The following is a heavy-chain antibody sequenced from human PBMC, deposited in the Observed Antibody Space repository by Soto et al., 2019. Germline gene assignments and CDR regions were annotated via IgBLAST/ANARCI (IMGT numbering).Heavy chain of an antibody. D-gene: IGHD7-27*01. CDR1: GYTFSSCA. CDR2: INAGNGNT. V-gene: IGHV1-3*01. Sequence: ASVKVSCKATGYTFSSCAMQWVRQAPGQRLEWMGRINAGNGNTKYSEKFQGRITITRDTSASTAYMELSSLGSEDTAVYYCARDPQTGDAVHAFDIWGQGTMVTVSS. J-gene: IGHJ3*02. CDR3: ARDPQTGDAVHAFDI.